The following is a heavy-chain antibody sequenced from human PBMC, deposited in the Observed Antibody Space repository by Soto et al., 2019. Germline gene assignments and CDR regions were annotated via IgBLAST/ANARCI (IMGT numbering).Heavy chain of an antibody. J-gene: IGHJ4*02. D-gene: IGHD6-13*01. CDR2: IYYSGST. V-gene: IGHV4-30-4*01. CDR3: ARGGRYTSSWFLFNS. Sequence: LSLPCTVSGRSISSGYYNWSWIRHPPGKGMEWIGYIYYSGSTYYNPSLKSRVTISVDTSKNKFSLKLTSVTAADTAVYYCARGGRYTSSWFLFNSWGQGTRGTVSA. CDR1: GRSISSGYYN.